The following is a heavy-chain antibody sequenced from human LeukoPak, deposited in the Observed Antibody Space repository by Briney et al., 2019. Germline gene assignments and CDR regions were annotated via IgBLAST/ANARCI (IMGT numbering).Heavy chain of an antibody. V-gene: IGHV3-30*18. Sequence: GRSLRLSCAASGFTFSSYGMHWVRQAPGKGLEWVAVISYDGSNKYYADSVKGRFTISRDNSKNTLYLQMNSLRAEDTAVYYCAKDLIMGRYCSSTSCFTYYYYGMDVWGQGTTVTVSS. J-gene: IGHJ6*02. CDR1: GFTFSSYG. CDR3: AKDLIMGRYCSSTSCFTYYYYGMDV. CDR2: ISYDGSNK. D-gene: IGHD2-2*02.